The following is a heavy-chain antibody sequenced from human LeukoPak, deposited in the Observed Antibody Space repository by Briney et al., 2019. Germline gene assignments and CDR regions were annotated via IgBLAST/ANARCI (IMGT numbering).Heavy chain of an antibody. Sequence: SETLSLTCTVSGDSISSGNYYWSWIRQPAGKGLEWIGRIYTSGSTNYNPSLKSRVTISVDTSTNQFSLNLNSVTAADTAVYYCARVGTATASGYMDVWGKGTTVTISS. V-gene: IGHV4-61*02. D-gene: IGHD4-17*01. J-gene: IGHJ6*03. CDR2: IYTSGST. CDR3: ARVGTATASGYMDV. CDR1: GDSISSGNYY.